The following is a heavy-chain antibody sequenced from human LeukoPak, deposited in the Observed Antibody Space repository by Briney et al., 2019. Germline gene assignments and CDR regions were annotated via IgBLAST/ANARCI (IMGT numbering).Heavy chain of an antibody. CDR2: IRHDGSDK. V-gene: IGHV3-30*02. Sequence: GGSLRLSCAASGLTFSKYGMHWVRQAPGKGLEWVAFIRHDGSDKYYIDSVKDRFIISRDNSKNTLYLQMNSLRTEDTAVYYCATEFNYYGSGSYSWGQGTLVTVSS. CDR1: GLTFSKYG. CDR3: ATEFNYYGSGSYS. D-gene: IGHD3-10*01. J-gene: IGHJ5*02.